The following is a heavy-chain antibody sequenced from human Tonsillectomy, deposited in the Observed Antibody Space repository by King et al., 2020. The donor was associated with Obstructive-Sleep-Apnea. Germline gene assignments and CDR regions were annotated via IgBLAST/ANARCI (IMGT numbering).Heavy chain of an antibody. CDR2: FNTCGGTS. J-gene: IGHJ4*02. V-gene: IGHV3-23*04. D-gene: IGHD5-18*01. CDR3: AKRVDTAMVFDY. Sequence: QLVVSGGGLVQPGGCLRLSCAACGCTFSNYAMRWVRQAPGKGLELGSAFNTCGGTSYYAASVKGRCTISSDNAMNTLYLQMNSLRAEDTAVYYCAKRVDTAMVFDYWGQGTLVTVSS. CDR1: GCTFSNYA.